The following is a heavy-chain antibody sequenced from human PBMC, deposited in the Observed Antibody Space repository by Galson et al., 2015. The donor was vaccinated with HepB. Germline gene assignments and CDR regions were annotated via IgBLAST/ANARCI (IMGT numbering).Heavy chain of an antibody. J-gene: IGHJ5*02. CDR2: ISWNSGSI. Sequence: SLRLSCAASGFTFDDYAMHWVRQAPGKGLEWVSGISWNSGSIGYADSVKGRFTISRDNAKNSLYLQMNSLRAEDTALYYCAKGRSSSLVYWFDPWGQGTLVTVSS. CDR3: AKGRSSSLVYWFDP. D-gene: IGHD6-13*01. V-gene: IGHV3-9*01. CDR1: GFTFDDYA.